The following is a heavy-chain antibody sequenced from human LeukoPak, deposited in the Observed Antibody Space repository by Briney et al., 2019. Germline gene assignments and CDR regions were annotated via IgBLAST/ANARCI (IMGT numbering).Heavy chain of an antibody. CDR3: ARERSGSYRGLDY. Sequence: SETLSLTCTVSGGSISSYYWSWIRQPPGKGLEWIGYIYYSGSTNYNPSLKSRVTISVDTSKNQFSLKLSSVTAADTAVYYCARERSGSYRGLDYWGQGTLVTVSS. V-gene: IGHV4-59*01. CDR1: GGSISSYY. D-gene: IGHD1-26*01. J-gene: IGHJ4*02. CDR2: IYYSGST.